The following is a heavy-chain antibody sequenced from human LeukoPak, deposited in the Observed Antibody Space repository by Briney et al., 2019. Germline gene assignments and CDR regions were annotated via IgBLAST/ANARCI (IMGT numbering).Heavy chain of an antibody. Sequence: PSETLSLTCAVHGGSFSGYYWSWIRQPPGKGLEWIGEINHSGSTNYNPSLKSRVTISVDTSKNQFSLKLSSVTAADTAVYYCASSQYSSGWSEWFDPWGQGTLVTVSS. CDR1: GGSFSGYY. J-gene: IGHJ5*02. V-gene: IGHV4-34*01. CDR3: ASSQYSSGWSEWFDP. CDR2: INHSGST. D-gene: IGHD6-19*01.